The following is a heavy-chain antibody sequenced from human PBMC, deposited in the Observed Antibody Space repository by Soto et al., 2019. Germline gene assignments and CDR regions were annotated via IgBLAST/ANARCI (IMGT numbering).Heavy chain of an antibody. CDR3: AKETDILTGYYTNGMDV. Sequence: GGSLSLSCAASGFTFDDYAMHWVRQAPGKGLEWVSGISWNSGSIGYADSVKGRFTISRDNAKNSLYLQMNSLRAEDMALYYCAKETDILTGYYTNGMDVWGQGTTVTVSS. CDR1: GFTFDDYA. D-gene: IGHD3-9*01. CDR2: ISWNSGSI. V-gene: IGHV3-9*03. J-gene: IGHJ6*02.